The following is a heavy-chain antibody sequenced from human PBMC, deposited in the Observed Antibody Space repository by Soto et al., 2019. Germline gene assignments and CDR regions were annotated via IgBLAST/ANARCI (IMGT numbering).Heavy chain of an antibody. Sequence: SETLSLTCTVSGGSISSYYWSWIRQPPGKGLEWIGYIYYSGSTNYNPSLKSRVTISVDTSKNQFSLKLSSVTAADTAVYYCARNYGSGSYYYYYYYGMDVWGQGTTVTVSS. CDR2: IYYSGST. D-gene: IGHD3-10*01. CDR3: ARNYGSGSYYYYYYYGMDV. V-gene: IGHV4-59*01. J-gene: IGHJ6*02. CDR1: GGSISSYY.